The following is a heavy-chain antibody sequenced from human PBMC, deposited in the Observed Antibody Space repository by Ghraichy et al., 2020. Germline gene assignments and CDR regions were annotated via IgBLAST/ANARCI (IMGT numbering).Heavy chain of an antibody. V-gene: IGHV5-51*01. J-gene: IGHJ4*02. Sequence: GESLNISCKGSGYSFTTYWIGWVRQMPGKGLEWMGIVYTGDSNTKYSPSFQGQVTISADKSINTAYLQWSSLKASDTAIYYCARQGGYFDYWGQGTLVTVSS. CDR2: VYTGDSNT. CDR3: ARQGGYFDY. CDR1: GYSFTTYW.